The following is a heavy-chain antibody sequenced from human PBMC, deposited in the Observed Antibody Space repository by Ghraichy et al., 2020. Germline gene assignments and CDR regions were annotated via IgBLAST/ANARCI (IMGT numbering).Heavy chain of an antibody. Sequence: ASVKVSCKASGYIFTTYGMNWVRQAPGQRPEWMGWINTNTGNPSYVQGFTGRFVFSLDTSVSTAYLEISSLKAEDTAVYYCARGPWERLLKALDYWGRGTLVTVSS. CDR2: INTNTGNP. J-gene: IGHJ4*02. CDR1: GYIFTTYG. CDR3: ARGPWERLLKALDY. D-gene: IGHD1-1*01. V-gene: IGHV7-4-1*02.